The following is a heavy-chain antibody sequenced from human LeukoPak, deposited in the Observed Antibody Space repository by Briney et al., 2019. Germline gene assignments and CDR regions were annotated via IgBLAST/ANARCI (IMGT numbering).Heavy chain of an antibody. Sequence: PGGSLRLSCVASGFSVSSTQMSWVRQAPGKGLEWVSVIYSGGSTSYADSVKGRFTVSRDNSKNTVYLQMNSLRAEDTAVYYCARDNYAGRGWLDPWGQGALVTVSS. J-gene: IGHJ5*02. CDR1: GFSVSSTQ. CDR2: IYSGGST. CDR3: ARDNYAGRGWLDP. D-gene: IGHD2-2*01. V-gene: IGHV3-53*01.